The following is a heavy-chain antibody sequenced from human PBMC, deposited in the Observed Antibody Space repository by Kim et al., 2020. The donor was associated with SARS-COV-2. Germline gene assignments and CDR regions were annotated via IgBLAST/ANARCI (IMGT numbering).Heavy chain of an antibody. V-gene: IGHV3-74*01. Sequence: NADSAKRRFTISRDTAKNTLYLQMNSLRAEDTALYYCARGDSSGDTFDIWGQGTMVTVSS. CDR3: ARGDSSGDTFDI. J-gene: IGHJ3*02. D-gene: IGHD3-22*01.